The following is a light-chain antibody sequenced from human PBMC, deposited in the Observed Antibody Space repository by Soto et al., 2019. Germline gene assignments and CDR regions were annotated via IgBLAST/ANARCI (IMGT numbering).Light chain of an antibody. V-gene: IGKV1-39*01. CDR1: QSIGTD. J-gene: IGKJ1*01. CDR2: AAS. CDR3: QLATSTLWT. Sequence: DIQMTQSPSSLPASVGDRVTITCRASQSIGTDLNWFQQRPGQAPKLVIFAASNLPSGVPSRLSGGGSGTDFTLTINSLQPEDFATYYCQLATSTLWTFGPGTKVEIK.